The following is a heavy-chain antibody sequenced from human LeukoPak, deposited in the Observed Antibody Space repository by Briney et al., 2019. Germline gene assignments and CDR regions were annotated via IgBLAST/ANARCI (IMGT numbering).Heavy chain of an antibody. D-gene: IGHD6-13*01. Sequence: ASVKVSCKASGYTFTSYYIHWVRQAPGQGLEWMGIINPGGGSTTYAQKFQGRVTMTRDTSTSTVYMELSSLRSEDTAVYYCARAEAAAGTPWDYWGQGTLVTVPS. CDR3: ARAEAAAGTPWDY. J-gene: IGHJ4*02. CDR1: GYTFTSYY. V-gene: IGHV1-46*01. CDR2: INPGGGST.